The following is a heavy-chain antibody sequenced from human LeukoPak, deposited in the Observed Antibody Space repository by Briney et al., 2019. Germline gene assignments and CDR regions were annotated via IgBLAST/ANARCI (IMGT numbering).Heavy chain of an antibody. V-gene: IGHV3-48*03. Sequence: PGGSLRLSCRPSILTFSSYEMNWVRQAPGKGLEWVSYISSSGSTIYYADSVKGRFTISRDNAKNSLYLQMNSLRAEDTAVYYCARGDSTIFGVVIRQSDYWGQGTLVTVSS. CDR3: ARGDSTIFGVVIRQSDY. D-gene: IGHD3-3*01. CDR1: ILTFSSYE. J-gene: IGHJ4*02. CDR2: ISSSGSTI.